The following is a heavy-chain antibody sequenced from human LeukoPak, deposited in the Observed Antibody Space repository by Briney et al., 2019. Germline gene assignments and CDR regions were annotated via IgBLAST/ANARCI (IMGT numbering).Heavy chain of an antibody. Sequence: RPGGSLRLSCAASGFTFSSYSMNWVRQAPGKGLEWVSSISSSSSYIYYADSVKGRFTISRDNAKNSLYLQMNSLRAEDTAVYYCARDAIPRLEYYYDSSGYPDYWGQGTLVTVSS. CDR3: ARDAIPRLEYYYDSSGYPDY. J-gene: IGHJ4*02. V-gene: IGHV3-21*01. CDR1: GFTFSSYS. CDR2: ISSSSSYI. D-gene: IGHD3-22*01.